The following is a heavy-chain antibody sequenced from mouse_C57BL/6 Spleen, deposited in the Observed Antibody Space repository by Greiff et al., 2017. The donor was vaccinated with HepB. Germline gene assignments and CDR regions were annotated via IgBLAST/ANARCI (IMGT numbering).Heavy chain of an antibody. CDR3: TRNSNYVEYFDV. V-gene: IGHV14-1*01. CDR2: IDPEDGDT. D-gene: IGHD2-5*01. J-gene: IGHJ1*03. Sequence: VQLQQSGAELVRPGASVKLSCTASGFNIKDYYMQWVKQRPEQGLEWIGRIDPEDGDTEYAPKFQGKATMTADTSSNTAYLQLSSLTSEDTAVYYCTRNSNYVEYFDVWGTGTTVTVSS. CDR1: GFNIKDYY.